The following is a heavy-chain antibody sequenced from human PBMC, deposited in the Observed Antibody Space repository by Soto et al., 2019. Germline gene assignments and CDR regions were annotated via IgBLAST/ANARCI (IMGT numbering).Heavy chain of an antibody. V-gene: IGHV5-51*01. CDR1: GYSFTSYW. Sequence: PGESLKISCKGSGYSFTSYWIGWVRQTPGKGLEWMGIIYPGDSDTRYSPSFQGQVTISADKSISTAYLQWSSLKASDTAMYYCARLSGYCSGGPPCYYYYYMDVWGKGTTVTVSS. D-gene: IGHD2-15*01. CDR3: ARLSGYCSGGPPCYYYYYMDV. CDR2: IYPGDSDT. J-gene: IGHJ6*03.